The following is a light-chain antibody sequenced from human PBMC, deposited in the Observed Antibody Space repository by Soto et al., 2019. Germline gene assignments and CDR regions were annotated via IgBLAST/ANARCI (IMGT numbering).Light chain of an antibody. J-gene: IGLJ1*01. V-gene: IGLV1-44*01. CDR3: AAWDDSLNGYV. CDR2: NNN. Sequence: QSVLTQPPSASGTPGQRVTISCSGGSSNIGTNAVNWYQQLPGTAPKLLIYNNNQRPSGVPDRFSGSKSGTSASLATSGVQSEDEADYYCAAWDDSLNGYVFGTGTKVTVL. CDR1: SSNIGTNA.